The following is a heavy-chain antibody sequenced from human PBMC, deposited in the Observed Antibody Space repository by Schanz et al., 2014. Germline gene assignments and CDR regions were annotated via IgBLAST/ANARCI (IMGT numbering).Heavy chain of an antibody. V-gene: IGHV3-30*04. CDR2: VPFDGSQK. D-gene: IGHD2-2*01. CDR1: GFTFSSYA. CDR3: ARESSNDIVLVPGAVFDH. Sequence: QVQLLQFGGGVVQPGRSLRLSCAASGFTFSSYALHWVRQAPGKGLEWVAFVPFDGSQKFYADSVKGRFTISRDNSKNTVYLQMNSLRPGDTAVYYCARESSNDIVLVPGAVFDHWGQGILVTVSS. J-gene: IGHJ4*02.